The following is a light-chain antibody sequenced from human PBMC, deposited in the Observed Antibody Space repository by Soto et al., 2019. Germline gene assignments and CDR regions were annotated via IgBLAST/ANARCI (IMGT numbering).Light chain of an antibody. Sequence: QSALAQPPSASGSPGQSITISCTGTSSDVGAYNYVSWYQQHPDKAPKLIIHDVTERPSGVPDRFSGSKSGNTASLTVSGLQADDEADYYCASYTGSRNWVFGGGTEVTVL. CDR1: SSDVGAYNY. V-gene: IGLV2-8*01. CDR3: ASYTGSRNWV. J-gene: IGLJ3*02. CDR2: DVT.